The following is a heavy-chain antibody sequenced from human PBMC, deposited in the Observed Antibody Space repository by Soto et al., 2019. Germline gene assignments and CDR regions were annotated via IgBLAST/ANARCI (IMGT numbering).Heavy chain of an antibody. D-gene: IGHD6-13*01. CDR1: GYSFTSYW. V-gene: IGHV5-51*01. Sequence: PGESLKISCKGSGYSFTSYWIGWVRQMPWKGLECMGIIYPGDSDTRYSPSFQGQVTISADKSISTAYLQWSSLKASDTAMSYCARTAGAGKYYYGMDVWGQGTTVTVSS. CDR2: IYPGDSDT. CDR3: ARTAGAGKYYYGMDV. J-gene: IGHJ6*02.